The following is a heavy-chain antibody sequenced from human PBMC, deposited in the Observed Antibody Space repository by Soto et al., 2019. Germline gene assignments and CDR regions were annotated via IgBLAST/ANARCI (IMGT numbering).Heavy chain of an antibody. CDR1: GGSTSSYY. CDR3: ARLYSGYDYFDY. CDR2: IYYSGST. D-gene: IGHD5-12*01. V-gene: IGHV4-59*01. Sequence: SETLSLTCTVSGGSTSSYYWSWIRQPPGKGLEWIGYIYYSGSTNYNPSLKSRVTISVDTSKNQFSLKLSSVTAVDTAVYYCARLYSGYDYFDYWGQGTLVTVS. J-gene: IGHJ4*02.